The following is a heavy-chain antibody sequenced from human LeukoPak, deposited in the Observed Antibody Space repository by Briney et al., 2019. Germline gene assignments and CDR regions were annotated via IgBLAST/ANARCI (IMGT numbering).Heavy chain of an antibody. J-gene: IGHJ6*03. CDR1: GGSISSYY. D-gene: IGHD1-26*01. CDR3: ARINSGSYYAYYYYYMDV. CDR2: IYYSGST. Sequence: PSETLSLTCTVSGGSISSYYWSWIRQPPGKGLEWIGYIYYSGSTNYNPSLKSRVTISVDTPKNQFSLKLSSVTAADTAVYYCARINSGSYYAYYYYYMDVWGKGTTVTVSS. V-gene: IGHV4-59*01.